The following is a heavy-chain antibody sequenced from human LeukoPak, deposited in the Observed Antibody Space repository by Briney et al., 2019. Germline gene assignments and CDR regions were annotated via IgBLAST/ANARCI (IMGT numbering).Heavy chain of an antibody. Sequence: GASVKVSCKASGGTFSSYAISWVRQAPGQGLEWMGIINPSGGSTSYAQKFQGRVTMTRDTSTSTVYMELSSLRSEDTAVYYCAREDRDYYYGMDVWGQGTTVTVSS. J-gene: IGHJ6*02. V-gene: IGHV1-46*01. CDR1: GGTFSSYA. CDR3: AREDRDYYYGMDV. CDR2: INPSGGST.